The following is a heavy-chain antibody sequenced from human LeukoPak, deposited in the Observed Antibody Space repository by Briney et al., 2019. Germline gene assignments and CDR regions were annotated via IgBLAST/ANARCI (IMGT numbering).Heavy chain of an antibody. V-gene: IGHV1-18*01. Sequence: ASVKVSCKASGYTFTSYGISWVRQAPGQGLEWMGWISAYNGNTNYAQRLQGRVTMTTDTSTSTGYMELRSLRSDDTAVYYCARDVGIQLCPQDYWGQGTLVTVSS. CDR1: GYTFTSYG. J-gene: IGHJ4*02. CDR3: ARDVGIQLCPQDY. CDR2: ISAYNGNT. D-gene: IGHD5-18*01.